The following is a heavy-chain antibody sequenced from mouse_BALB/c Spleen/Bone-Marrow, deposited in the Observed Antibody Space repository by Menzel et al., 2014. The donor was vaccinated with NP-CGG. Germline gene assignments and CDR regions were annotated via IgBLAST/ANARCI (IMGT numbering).Heavy chain of an antibody. V-gene: IGHV1-9*01. CDR2: ILPGSGST. CDR1: GYTFSSYW. D-gene: IGHD2-3*01. Sequence: QVQLKDSGAEPMKPGASVKISCKATGYTFSSYWIEWVKQRPGHGLEWIGEILPGSGSTNYNEKFKGKATFTADTSSNTAYMQLSSLTSEDSAVYYCARRGGWLGYFDVWGAGTTVTVSS. CDR3: ARRGGWLGYFDV. J-gene: IGHJ1*01.